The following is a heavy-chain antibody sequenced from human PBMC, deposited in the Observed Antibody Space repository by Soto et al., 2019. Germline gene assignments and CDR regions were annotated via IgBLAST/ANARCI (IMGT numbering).Heavy chain of an antibody. J-gene: IGHJ4*02. CDR3: VGEVGFQLIY. CDR1: GFTFSTHS. CDR2: ITSSSGT. V-gene: IGHV3-48*01. Sequence: GGSLRLSCAASGFTFSTHSMSWVRQAPGKGLEWISYITSSSGTMYADSVKGRFTISRDNAKNSLYLQMNSLRAEDTAVYFCVGEVGFQLIYWGQGTLVTVSS. D-gene: IGHD2-2*01.